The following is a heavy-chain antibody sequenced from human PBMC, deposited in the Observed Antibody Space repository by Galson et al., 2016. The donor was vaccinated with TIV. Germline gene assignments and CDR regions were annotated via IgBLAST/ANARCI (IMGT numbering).Heavy chain of an antibody. CDR3: ARGAYSSYYYGMDN. CDR1: GYTFLSYD. Sequence: SCKASGYTFLSYDINWVRQAPGQGLEWMGWVNPHSGNTGYSQKFLGRVTMTRNMSISVAYMELSSLRSEDTAVYYCARGAYSSYYYGMDNWGQGTTVTVSS. CDR2: VNPHSGNT. V-gene: IGHV1-8*02. J-gene: IGHJ6*02. D-gene: IGHD4-11*01.